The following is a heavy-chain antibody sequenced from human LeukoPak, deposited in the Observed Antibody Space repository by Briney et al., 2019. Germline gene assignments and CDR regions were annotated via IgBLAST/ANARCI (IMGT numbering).Heavy chain of an antibody. D-gene: IGHD3-22*01. V-gene: IGHV1-18*01. J-gene: IGHJ4*02. CDR3: ARERGYFDSNGYPSFFDF. Sequence: PGASVKLSCKTSGYIFDTFPISWVRQAPGQGLEWMGWVKVHSGRTEFAQNFQGRITLTTDTSTRTAYMELRTLTSDDTAVYFCARERGYFDSNGYPSFFDFWGQGTLVTVSS. CDR2: VKVHSGRT. CDR1: GYIFDTFP.